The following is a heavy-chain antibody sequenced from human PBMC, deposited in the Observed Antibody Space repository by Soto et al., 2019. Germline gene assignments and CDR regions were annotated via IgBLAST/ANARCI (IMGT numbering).Heavy chain of an antibody. CDR1: GFTFMDYV. Sequence: VHLSESGGALVQPGGSLRVSCAASGFTFMDYVLSWFRQARGGGLEWVSAIGGTGNTTYDAVSVKGRFTIARDNSRDTLDLQMASLRVYDTAVYYCARIRQLLFVSWGQGTLGAVSS. V-gene: IGHV3-23*01. CDR2: IGGTGNTT. D-gene: IGHD2-2*01. J-gene: IGHJ4*02. CDR3: ARIRQLLFVS.